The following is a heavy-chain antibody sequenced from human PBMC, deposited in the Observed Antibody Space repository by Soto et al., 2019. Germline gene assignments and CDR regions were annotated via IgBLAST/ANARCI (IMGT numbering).Heavy chain of an antibody. CDR2: IYPGGST. J-gene: IGHJ4*02. V-gene: IGHV4-4*07. CDR1: GGSISSYY. D-gene: IGHD2-15*01. Sequence: QVKLQESGPGLVKPSETLSLTCTVSGGSISSYYWSWIRQSAGQGLEWIGRIYPGGSTNFNPSLKSPVTMSADTSKNQFSLRLTSVTAADTAVYYCARANVGPPGGGSWIMPFDFWGQGTLVTVSS. CDR3: ARANVGPPGGGSWIMPFDF.